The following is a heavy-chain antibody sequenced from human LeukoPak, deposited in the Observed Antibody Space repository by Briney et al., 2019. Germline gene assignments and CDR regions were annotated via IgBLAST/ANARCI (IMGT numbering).Heavy chain of an antibody. Sequence: GGSLRLSCAASGFTFSSYAMHWVRQAPGKGLEWVAVISYDGSNKYYADSVKGRFTISRDNSKNTLYLQMNSMRAEDTAVYYCARWGYCSGGSCFHWGQGTLVTVSS. D-gene: IGHD2-15*01. V-gene: IGHV3-30-3*01. CDR1: GFTFSSYA. CDR2: ISYDGSNK. J-gene: IGHJ1*01. CDR3: ARWGYCSGGSCFH.